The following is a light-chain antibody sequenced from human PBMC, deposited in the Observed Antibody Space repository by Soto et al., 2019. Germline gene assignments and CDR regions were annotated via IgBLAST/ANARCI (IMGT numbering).Light chain of an antibody. Sequence: QMTQSPSSLSASVGEKIIITCRASRDVGSDVSWYQQKPGQAPKLLIYAASNLYTGVPSRFSGSRSGTEFTLTISSLEPEDFAVYFCQQRMNWPLTFGQGTRLEIK. V-gene: IGKV1-6*01. CDR1: RDVGSD. CDR2: AAS. J-gene: IGKJ5*01. CDR3: QQRMNWPLT.